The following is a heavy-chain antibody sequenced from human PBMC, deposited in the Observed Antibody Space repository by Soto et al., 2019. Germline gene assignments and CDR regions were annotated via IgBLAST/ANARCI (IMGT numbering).Heavy chain of an antibody. D-gene: IGHD6-6*01. CDR2: ITSDGSST. CDR3: ARALPSLFGY. Sequence: GGSLRLSCAASGFTFGSYWVHWVRQAPGKGLVWVSRITSDGSSTSYADSVKGRFTISRDNAKNTLYLQMNSLRAEDTAVYYCARALPSLFGYWGQGTLVTSPQ. J-gene: IGHJ4*02. CDR1: GFTFGSYW. V-gene: IGHV3-74*01.